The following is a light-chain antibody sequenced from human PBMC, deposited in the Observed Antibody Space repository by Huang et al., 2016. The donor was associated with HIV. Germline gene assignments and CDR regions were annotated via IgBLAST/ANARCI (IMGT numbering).Light chain of an antibody. CDR3: LQDYNYTFT. CDR2: AAS. CDR1: QGIGND. V-gene: IGKV1-6*01. J-gene: IGKJ3*01. Sequence: AIQMTQSPSSLSASVGDRVTITCRASQGIGNDLGWYQQKPGKAPKLLIYAASSLQSGVPSRFSGSGSGTDFTLTISSLQPEDFATYYCLQDYNYTFTFGPGTKVDIK.